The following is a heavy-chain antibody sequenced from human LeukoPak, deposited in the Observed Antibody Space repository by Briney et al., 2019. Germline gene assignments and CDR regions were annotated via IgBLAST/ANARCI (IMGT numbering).Heavy chain of an antibody. V-gene: IGHV3-11*04. CDR1: GFTFSDYY. D-gene: IGHD6-13*01. CDR2: ISSSGSTI. J-gene: IGHJ3*02. Sequence: PGGSLRLSCAASGFTFSDYYMSWIRQAPGKGLEWVSYISSSGSTIYYADSVKGRFTISRDNAKNTLYLQMNSLRAEDTAVYYCAREAAAAGRELDAFDIWGQGTMVTVSS. CDR3: AREAAAAGRELDAFDI.